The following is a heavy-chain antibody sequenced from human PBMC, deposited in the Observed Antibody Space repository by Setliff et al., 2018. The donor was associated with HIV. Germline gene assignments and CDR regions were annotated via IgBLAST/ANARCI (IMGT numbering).Heavy chain of an antibody. Sequence: SETLSLTCTVSGGSIYSGAYYWAWIRQHPGKGLEWIGHIYYSGDTHYNPSLKSRLTISIDTSVNQFSLKLSSVTAADTAVYFCARGLERTNALFGVLSIWLDSWGQGTLVTVSS. D-gene: IGHD2-8*01. CDR2: IYYSGDT. V-gene: IGHV4-31*03. J-gene: IGHJ5*01. CDR1: GGSIYSGAYY. CDR3: ARGLERTNALFGVLSIWLDS.